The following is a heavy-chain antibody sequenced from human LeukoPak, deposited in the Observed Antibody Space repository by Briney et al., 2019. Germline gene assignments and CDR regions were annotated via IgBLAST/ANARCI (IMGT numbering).Heavy chain of an antibody. V-gene: IGHV4-59*01. CDR3: ARDCPYCSGGSCNPCSP. CDR2: IYYSGST. Sequence: SETLSLTCTFSRGSIGSYYWSWIRQPPGKGLEWIGYIYYSGSTNYNPSLKSRVAISVDTSKNQFSLKLSSVIAADTAVYYCARDCPYCSGGSCNPCSPWGQGTLVTVSS. CDR1: RGSIGSYY. J-gene: IGHJ5*02. D-gene: IGHD2-15*01.